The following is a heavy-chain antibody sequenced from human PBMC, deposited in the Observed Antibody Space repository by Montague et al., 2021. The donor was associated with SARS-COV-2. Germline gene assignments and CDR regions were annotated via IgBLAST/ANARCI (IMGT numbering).Heavy chain of an antibody. CDR2: IYYTGST. J-gene: IGHJ6*02. D-gene: IGHD2-15*01. V-gene: IGHV4-59*08. Sequence: SETLSLTCTVSGDSISTSYWSWIRQPPGKGLEWLGYIYYTGSTDYNPSLKSRVTISVGTSKNQLFLKLTSVTAADTAVYFCARHMSDCRKDICRSYYYYGWDVWGQGTTVTVSS. CDR3: ARHMSDCRKDICRSYYYYGWDV. CDR1: GDSISTSY.